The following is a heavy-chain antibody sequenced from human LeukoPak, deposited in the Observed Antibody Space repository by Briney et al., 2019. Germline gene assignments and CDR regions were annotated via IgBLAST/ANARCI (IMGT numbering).Heavy chain of an antibody. CDR2: ISGSGDST. CDR3: AKELREGRFTAMVQIDY. CDR1: GFTFNTYA. Sequence: PGGSLTLSCAASGFTFNTYAMNWVRQAPGKGLEWVSAISGSGDSTYYAVSVKGRFTISRDNSRNTLSLQMNSLRADDTAVFYCAKELREGRFTAMVQIDYWGQGTLVTVSS. V-gene: IGHV3-23*01. D-gene: IGHD5-18*01. J-gene: IGHJ4*02.